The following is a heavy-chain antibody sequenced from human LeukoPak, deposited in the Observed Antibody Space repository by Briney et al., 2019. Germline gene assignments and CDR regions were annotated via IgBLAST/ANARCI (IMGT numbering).Heavy chain of an antibody. V-gene: IGHV3-23*01. CDR2: ISGSGGST. CDR3: AKGGYSYGYFDY. CDR1: GFTFSSYA. Sequence: GGSLRLSCAASGFTFSSYAMSWVRQAPGKGLEWVSTISGSGGSTYYADSVKGRFTISRDNSKNTLYLQMNSLRAEDTAVYYCAKGGYSYGYFDYWGQGTLVTVSS. J-gene: IGHJ4*02. D-gene: IGHD5-18*01.